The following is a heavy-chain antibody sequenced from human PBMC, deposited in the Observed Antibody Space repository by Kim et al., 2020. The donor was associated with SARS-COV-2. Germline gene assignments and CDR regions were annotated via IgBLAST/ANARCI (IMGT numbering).Heavy chain of an antibody. V-gene: IGHV3-21*01. CDR3: ARDLAYCGGDCLNWFDP. CDR1: GFTFSSYS. J-gene: IGHJ5*02. Sequence: GGSLRLSCAASGFTFSSYSMNWVRQAPGKGLEWVSSISSSSSYIYYADSVKGRFTISRDNAKNSLYLQMNSLRAEDTAVYYCARDLAYCGGDCLNWFDPWGQGTLVTVSS. D-gene: IGHD2-21*02. CDR2: ISSSSSYI.